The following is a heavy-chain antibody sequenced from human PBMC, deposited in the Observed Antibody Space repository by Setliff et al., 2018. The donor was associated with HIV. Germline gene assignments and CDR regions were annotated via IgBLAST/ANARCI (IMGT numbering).Heavy chain of an antibody. V-gene: IGHV4-59*01. CDR1: GGSISSYY. CDR3: ARAIQPYYMDV. CDR2: IYYSGST. Sequence: LSLTCTVSGGSISSYYWSWIRQPPGKGLEWIGYIYYSGSTNYNPSLKSRVTISVDTSKNQFSLKLSSVTAADTAVYYCARAIQPYYMDVWGKGTTVTVSS. J-gene: IGHJ6*03.